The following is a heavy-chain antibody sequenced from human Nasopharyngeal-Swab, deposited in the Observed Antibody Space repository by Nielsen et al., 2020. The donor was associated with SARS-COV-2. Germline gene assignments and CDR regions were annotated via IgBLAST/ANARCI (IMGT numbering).Heavy chain of an antibody. Sequence: GESLKISCQGSGYTFTNYWIGWVRQMPGRGLEWMGVTYPYDSDIRYSPSFRGQVTISADKSINTAYLQWSSLKASDTAVYYCARHRGATVITDIDYWGPGSLVTVSS. V-gene: IGHV5-51*01. CDR1: GYTFTNYW. CDR2: TYPYDSDI. J-gene: IGHJ4*02. CDR3: ARHRGATVITDIDY. D-gene: IGHD2-21*01.